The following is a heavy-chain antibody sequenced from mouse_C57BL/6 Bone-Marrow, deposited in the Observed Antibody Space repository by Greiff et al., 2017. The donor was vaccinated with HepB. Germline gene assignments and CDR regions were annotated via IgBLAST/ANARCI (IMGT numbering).Heavy chain of an antibody. Sequence: QVQLQQPGAELVMPGASVKLSCKASGYTFTSYWMHWVKQRPGQGLEWIGEIDPSDSYTNYNQKFKGKSTLTVDKSSRTAYMQLSSLTSEDSAVYYCARAPGNYGFAYWGQGTLVTVSA. CDR3: ARAPGNYGFAY. CDR2: IDPSDSYT. D-gene: IGHD2-1*01. J-gene: IGHJ3*01. V-gene: IGHV1-69*01. CDR1: GYTFTSYW.